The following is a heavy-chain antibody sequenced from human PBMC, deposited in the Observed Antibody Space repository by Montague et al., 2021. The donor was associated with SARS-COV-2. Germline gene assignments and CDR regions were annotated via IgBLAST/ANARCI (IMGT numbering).Heavy chain of an antibody. V-gene: IGHV4-61*01. CDR1: GASVASGNFY. J-gene: IGHJ4*02. D-gene: IGHD6-6*01. Sequence: SETLSLTCTVSGASVASGNFYWSWIRQPPGKGLGWIGYMYYTGHTXYNPSLESRVTMPVDPSKNQFSLTLTSVTAADTAVYYCARSRANVPSRPGFDYWGQGALVTVSS. CDR3: ARSRANVPSRPGFDY. CDR2: MYYTGHT.